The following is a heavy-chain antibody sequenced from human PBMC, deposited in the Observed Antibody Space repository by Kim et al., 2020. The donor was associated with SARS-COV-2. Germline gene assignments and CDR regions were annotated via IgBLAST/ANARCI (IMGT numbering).Heavy chain of an antibody. CDR1: GGSISSYY. V-gene: IGHV4-59*08. J-gene: IGHJ5*02. D-gene: IGHD2-15*01. CDR2: IYYSGST. CDR3: ARRALGYCRGGSCHDAIDP. Sequence: SETLSLTCTVSGGSISSYYWSWIRQPPGKGLEWIGYIYYSGSTNYNPSLKSRVTISVDTSKNQFSLKLSSVTAADTAVYYCARRALGYCRGGSCHDAIDPWGQGTLVTVSS.